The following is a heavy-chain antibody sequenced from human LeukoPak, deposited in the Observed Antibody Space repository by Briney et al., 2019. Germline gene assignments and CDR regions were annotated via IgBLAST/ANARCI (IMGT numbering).Heavy chain of an antibody. V-gene: IGHV3-48*02. J-gene: IGHJ3*02. CDR3: ARDNLNCGGDCFSSRAFDI. CDR2: ISSGSSTI. CDR1: GFAFSSYS. Sequence: GGSLRLSCAASGFAFSSYSMNWVRQAPGMGLEWVTYISSGSSTIYYADSVKGRFTISRDNAKNSLYLQMNSLRDEDTAVYYCARDNLNCGGDCFSSRAFDIWGQGTMVTVSS. D-gene: IGHD2-21*02.